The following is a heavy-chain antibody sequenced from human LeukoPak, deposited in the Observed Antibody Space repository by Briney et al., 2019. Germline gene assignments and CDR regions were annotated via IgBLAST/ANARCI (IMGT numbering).Heavy chain of an antibody. D-gene: IGHD2-15*01. Sequence: PSETLSLTCAVYGGSFSGYYWSWIRQPPGKGLEWIGSIYYSGSTYYNPSLKSRVTISVDTSKNQFSLKLSSVTAADTAVYYCARPKGYCSGGSCYSWDYWGQGTLVIVSS. CDR2: IYYSGST. CDR3: ARPKGYCSGGSCYSWDY. J-gene: IGHJ4*02. V-gene: IGHV4-34*01. CDR1: GGSFSGYY.